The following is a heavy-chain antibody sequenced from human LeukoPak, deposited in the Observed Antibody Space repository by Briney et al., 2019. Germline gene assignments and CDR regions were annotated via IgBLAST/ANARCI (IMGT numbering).Heavy chain of an antibody. D-gene: IGHD1-26*01. V-gene: IGHV3-7*01. CDR3: ARDQRYSGSSIDY. Sequence: GGSLRLSCAASGFTFSSYWMSWVRQAPVKGLEWVANIKQDGSEKYYVDSVKGRFTISRDNAKNSLYLQMNSLRAEDTAVYYCARDQRYSGSSIDYWGQGTLVTVSS. CDR2: IKQDGSEK. J-gene: IGHJ4*02. CDR1: GFTFSSYW.